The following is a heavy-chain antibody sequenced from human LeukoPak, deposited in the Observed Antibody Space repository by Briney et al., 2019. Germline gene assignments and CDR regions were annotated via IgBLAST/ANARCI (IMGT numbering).Heavy chain of an antibody. J-gene: IGHJ4*02. CDR3: AKIVSDFWSGYLDY. V-gene: IGHV3-30*02. CDR1: GFTFSSYG. Sequence: GGSLRLSCAASGFTFSSYGMHWVRQAPGKGLEWVAFIRYDGSNKYYADSVKGRFTISRDNSKNTLYLQMNSLRAEDTAVYYCAKIVSDFWSGYLDYWGQGTLVTVSS. D-gene: IGHD3-3*01. CDR2: IRYDGSNK.